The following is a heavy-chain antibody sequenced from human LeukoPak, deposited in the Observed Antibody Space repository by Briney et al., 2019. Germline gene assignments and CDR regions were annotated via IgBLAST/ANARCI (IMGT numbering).Heavy chain of an antibody. CDR1: GYTFTGYY. J-gene: IGHJ4*02. CDR2: INPNSGGT. V-gene: IGHV1-2*02. CDR3: ASGNTMIVID. D-gene: IGHD3-22*01. Sequence: APVKVSCKASGYTFTGYYMHWGRQAPGQGLEWMGWINPNSGGTNYAQKFQGRVTMTRDTSMSTAYMELSRLRSDDTAVYYCASGNTMIVIDWGQGTLVTVSS.